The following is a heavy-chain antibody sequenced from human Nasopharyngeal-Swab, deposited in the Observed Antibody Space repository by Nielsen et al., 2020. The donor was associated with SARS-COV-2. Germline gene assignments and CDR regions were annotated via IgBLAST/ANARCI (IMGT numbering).Heavy chain of an antibody. Sequence: GESLKISCAASGFTFSSYAMHWVRQAPGKGLQWVAVISYEGSNKYYADSVKGRFTISRDNSKNTLYLQMNSLRAEDTAVYYCARELVVAAPFDYWGQGTRVTVSS. CDR2: ISYEGSNK. CDR1: GFTFSSYA. V-gene: IGHV3-30*03. CDR3: ARELVVAAPFDY. D-gene: IGHD2-15*01. J-gene: IGHJ4*02.